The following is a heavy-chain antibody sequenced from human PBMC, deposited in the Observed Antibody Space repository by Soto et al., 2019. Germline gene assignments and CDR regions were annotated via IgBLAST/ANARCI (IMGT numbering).Heavy chain of an antibody. V-gene: IGHV1-69*01. D-gene: IGHD2-15*01. J-gene: IGHJ6*02. CDR2: IIPIFGTA. CDR1: GGTFSSYA. Sequence: QVQLVQSGAEVKKPGSSVKVSCKDPGGTFSSYAISWVRQAPGQGLEWMGGIIPIFGTAKYAQKFQGRVTITADESTSTGYMELSSLRSEDTAVYYCARSQGGSSSLDIYYYSYYGMDVWGQGTTVTVSS. CDR3: ARSQGGSSSLDIYYYSYYGMDV.